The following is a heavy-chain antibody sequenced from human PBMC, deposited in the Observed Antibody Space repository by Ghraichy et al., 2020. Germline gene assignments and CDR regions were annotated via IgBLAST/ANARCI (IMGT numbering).Heavy chain of an antibody. CDR1: GFTFSSYA. V-gene: IGHV3-23*01. D-gene: IGHD2-2*01. Sequence: GGSLRLSCAASGFTFSSYAMSWVRQAPGKGLEWVSAISGSGGITYYADSVKGRFTISRDNSENTLSLQMNSLTADDTAVYYCAKGPPGPDYWGQGTLVTVSS. J-gene: IGHJ4*02. CDR3: AKGPPGPDY. CDR2: ISGSGGIT.